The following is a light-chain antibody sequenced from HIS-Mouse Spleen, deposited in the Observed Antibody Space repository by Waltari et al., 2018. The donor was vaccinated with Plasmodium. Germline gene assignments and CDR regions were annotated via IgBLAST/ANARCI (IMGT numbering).Light chain of an antibody. V-gene: IGLV2-23*01. J-gene: IGLJ1*01. CDR3: CSYAGSSTYV. CDR1: SSAVWSYNV. CDR2: DGS. Sequence: QSALTQPASVSGSPGQSITISCTGTSSAVWSYNVVSWYHKHPGKPHKLMMYDGSKRPAGVSNRFSGSKSGNTASLTIAGLQAEDEADYYCCSYAGSSTYVVGTGTKVTVL.